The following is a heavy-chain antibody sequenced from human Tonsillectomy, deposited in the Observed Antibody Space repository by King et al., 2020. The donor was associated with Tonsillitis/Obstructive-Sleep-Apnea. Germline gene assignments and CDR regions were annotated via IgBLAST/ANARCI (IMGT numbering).Heavy chain of an antibody. CDR3: AHRRSCSSTSCFAFDI. J-gene: IGHJ3*02. CDR2: IYWDDDK. V-gene: IGHV2-5*02. Sequence: LKESGPTLVKPTPTLTLTCTFSGFSLSTTGVGVGWIRQPPGKSLEWLALIYWDDDKRYSPSLKTRLTTTKDTSKNQVVLTMTNMDPVDTATYYCAHRRSCSSTSCFAFDIWGQGTMVTVSS. D-gene: IGHD2-2*01. CDR1: GFSLSTTGVG.